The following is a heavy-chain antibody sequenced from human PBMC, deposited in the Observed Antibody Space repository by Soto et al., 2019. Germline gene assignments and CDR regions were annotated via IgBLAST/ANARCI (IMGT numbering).Heavy chain of an antibody. J-gene: IGHJ6*02. D-gene: IGHD4-17*01. Sequence: EVQLLESGGGLVQPGGSLRLSCAASGFTFSSYAMSWVRQAPGKGLEWVSAISGSGGSTYYADSVKGRFTISRDNSKNTLYLQMNSLRAEDTAVYYCAKVSVTTHYYYYGMDVWGQGTTVTVSS. CDR1: GFTFSSYA. V-gene: IGHV3-23*01. CDR2: ISGSGGST. CDR3: AKVSVTTHYYYYGMDV.